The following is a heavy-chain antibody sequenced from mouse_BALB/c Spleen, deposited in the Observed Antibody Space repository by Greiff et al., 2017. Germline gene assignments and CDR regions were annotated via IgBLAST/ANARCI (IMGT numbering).Heavy chain of an antibody. J-gene: IGHJ4*01. CDR2: IDPSDSET. Sequence: QVQLQQPGAELVKPGAPVKLSCKASGYTFTSYWMNWVKQRPGRGLEWIGRIDPSDSETHYNQKFKDKATLTVDKPSSTAYIQLSSLTSEDSAVYYCARLGRSYAMDYWGQGTSVTVSS. CDR3: ARLGRSYAMDY. CDR1: GYTFTSYW. D-gene: IGHD4-1*01. V-gene: IGHV1-69*02.